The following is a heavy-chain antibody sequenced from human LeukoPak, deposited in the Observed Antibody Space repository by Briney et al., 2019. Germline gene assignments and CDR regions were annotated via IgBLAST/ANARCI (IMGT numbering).Heavy chain of an antibody. Sequence: TGGSLRLSCAASGFTFDDYAMHWVRQAPGKGLEWVSCISWSSGSIDYADSVKGRFTISRDNAKNSLYLQMNSLRAEDTALYYCAKDNGYDPKNYYYYGMDGWGQGTTVTVSS. CDR2: ISWSSGSI. CDR1: GFTFDDYA. J-gene: IGHJ6*02. D-gene: IGHD5-12*01. V-gene: IGHV3-9*01. CDR3: AKDNGYDPKNYYYYGMDG.